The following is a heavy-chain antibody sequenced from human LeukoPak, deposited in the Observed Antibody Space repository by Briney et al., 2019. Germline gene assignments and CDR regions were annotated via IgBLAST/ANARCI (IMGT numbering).Heavy chain of an antibody. Sequence: SETLSLTCTVSGGSLINYYWSWIHQSPGKGLEWIGDIDHSGGTSYNPALRSRVTMSIDPSRNQFYLKINSVTASDTAVYYCAMVLWQSARPGPWDQGSLVTVSS. V-gene: IGHV4-34*01. CDR2: IDHSGGT. J-gene: IGHJ5*02. D-gene: IGHD2/OR15-2a*01. CDR1: GGSLINYY. CDR3: AMVLWQSARPGP.